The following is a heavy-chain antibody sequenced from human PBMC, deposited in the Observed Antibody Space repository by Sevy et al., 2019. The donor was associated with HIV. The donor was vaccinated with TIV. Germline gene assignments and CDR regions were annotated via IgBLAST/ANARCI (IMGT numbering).Heavy chain of an antibody. CDR1: VDSFNGHY. CDR3: AIEPIEAPGRGYFDI. D-gene: IGHD6-13*01. CDR2: FDHTGNI. V-gene: IGHV4-34*01. Sequence: SETLSLTCAVYVDSFNGHYWSWVRQVPGRGLEWIGEFDHTGNINYNPAFDNRLAISVNRPKNQFSLNLTSLTAADTAVYYCAIEPIEAPGRGYFDIWGHGNRVTVSS. J-gene: IGHJ4*03.